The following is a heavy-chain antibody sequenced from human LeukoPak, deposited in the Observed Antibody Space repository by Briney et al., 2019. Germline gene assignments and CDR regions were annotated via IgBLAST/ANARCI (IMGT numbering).Heavy chain of an antibody. CDR2: ISIFNANT. CDR1: GYTFTNYG. CDR3: ARGVISPLDY. V-gene: IGHV1-18*01. D-gene: IGHD2-21*01. J-gene: IGHJ4*02. Sequence: ASVKVSCKASGYTFTNYGISWVRQAPGQGLEWMGWISIFNANTNYAQKLQGRVTMTTDTSTSTAYMELRGLGSDDTAVYYCARGVISPLDYWGQGTPVTVSS.